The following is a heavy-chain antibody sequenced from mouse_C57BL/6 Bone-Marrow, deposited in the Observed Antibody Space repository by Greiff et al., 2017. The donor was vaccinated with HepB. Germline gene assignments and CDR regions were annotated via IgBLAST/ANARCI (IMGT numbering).Heavy chain of an antibody. J-gene: IGHJ4*01. D-gene: IGHD3-1*01. CDR2: IRNKANGYTT. CDR1: GFTFTDYY. V-gene: IGHV7-3*01. CDR3: ARYKGACYAMDY. Sequence: EVKVEESGGGLVQPGGSLSLSCAASGFTFTDYYMSWVRQPPGKALEWLGFIRNKANGYTTEYSASVKGRFTISRDNSQSILYLQMNALRAEDSATYYCARYKGACYAMDYWGQGTSVTVSS.